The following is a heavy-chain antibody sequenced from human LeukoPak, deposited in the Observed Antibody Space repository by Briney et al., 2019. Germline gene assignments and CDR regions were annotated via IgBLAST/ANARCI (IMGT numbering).Heavy chain of an antibody. CDR3: ARDWSHDGSGVGYGMDV. CDR2: IIPIFGTA. D-gene: IGHD3-22*01. J-gene: IGHJ6*02. Sequence: SVKVSCKASGGTFSSYAISWVRQAPGQGLEWMGGIIPIFGTANYAQKFQGRVTITAGESTSTAYMELSSLRSEDTAVYYCARDWSHDGSGVGYGMDVWGQGTTVTVSS. CDR1: GGTFSSYA. V-gene: IGHV1-69*13.